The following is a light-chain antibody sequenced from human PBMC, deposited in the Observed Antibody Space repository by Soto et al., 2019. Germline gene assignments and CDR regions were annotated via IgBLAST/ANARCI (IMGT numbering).Light chain of an antibody. V-gene: IGLV2-14*01. CDR1: SSDVGGYNY. CDR3: TSKTSSITYV. Sequence: LTQPASVSGSPGQSITISCTGTSSDVGGYNYVSWYQQHPGKAPKLMIYEVSNRPSGVSNRFSGSKSGNTASLTISGLQAEDEADYYCTSKTSSITYVVGTGTKVTVL. J-gene: IGLJ1*01. CDR2: EVS.